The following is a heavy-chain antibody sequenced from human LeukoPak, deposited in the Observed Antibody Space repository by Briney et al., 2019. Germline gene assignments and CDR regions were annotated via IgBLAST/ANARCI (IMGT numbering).Heavy chain of an antibody. J-gene: IGHJ4*02. CDR3: ARDAQDYYGSGNTMGY. CDR2: ISGSGDIT. CDR1: GFTFSSYA. Sequence: GGSLRLSCAASGFTFSSYAMSWVRQAPGKGLEWVSAISGSGDITYYADSVKGRFTISRDNAKNSLYLQMNSLRAEDTAVYYCARDAQDYYGSGNTMGYWGQGTLVTVSS. D-gene: IGHD3-10*01. V-gene: IGHV3-23*01.